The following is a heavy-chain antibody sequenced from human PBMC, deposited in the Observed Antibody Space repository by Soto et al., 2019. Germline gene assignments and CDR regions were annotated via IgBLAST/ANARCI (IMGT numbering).Heavy chain of an antibody. J-gene: IGHJ3*02. CDR2: IWYDGSNK. V-gene: IGHV3-33*01. CDR3: ARDSAVAATWGAFDI. D-gene: IGHD2-15*01. Sequence: GGSLRLSCAASGFTFSSYGMHWVRQAPGKGLEWVAVIWYDGSNKYYADSVKGRFTISRDNSKNTLYLQMNSLRAEDTAVYYCARDSAVAATWGAFDIWGQGTMVTVSS. CDR1: GFTFSSYG.